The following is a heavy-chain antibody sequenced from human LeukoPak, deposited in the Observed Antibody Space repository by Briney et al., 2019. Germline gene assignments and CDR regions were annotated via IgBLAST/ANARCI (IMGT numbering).Heavy chain of an antibody. D-gene: IGHD6-13*01. CDR1: GFSLSTSGVG. V-gene: IGHV2-5*01. J-gene: IGHJ4*02. CDR3: AHRPNIAPYFNY. Sequence: SGPTLVEPTQTLTLTCAFSGFSLSTSGVGVGWIRQPPGKALEWLALIYWNDDRRYSPSLKSRLTITKDTSKNQVFLTMTNMDPVDTATYYCAHRPNIAPYFNYWGQGTLVTVSS. CDR2: IYWNDDR.